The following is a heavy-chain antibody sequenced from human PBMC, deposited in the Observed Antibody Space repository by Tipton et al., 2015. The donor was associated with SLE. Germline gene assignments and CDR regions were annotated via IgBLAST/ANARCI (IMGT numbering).Heavy chain of an antibody. CDR1: GFSISNTYY. Sequence: TLSLTCAVSGFSISNTYYWGWIRQPPGKGLEWIGNVYHSGNTYYNPSLESRVTISVDTSKNQFSLKLTSVTAADTAVHYCARLTTGSTWAFDYWGQGALVTVSS. V-gene: IGHV4-38-2*01. J-gene: IGHJ4*02. CDR2: VYHSGNT. CDR3: ARLTTGSTWAFDY. D-gene: IGHD6-13*01.